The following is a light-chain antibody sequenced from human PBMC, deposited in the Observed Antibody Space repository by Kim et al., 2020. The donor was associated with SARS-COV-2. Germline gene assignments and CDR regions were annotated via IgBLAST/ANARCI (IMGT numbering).Light chain of an antibody. CDR3: LLYYGGAKV. CDR2: STT. V-gene: IGLV7-43*01. J-gene: IGLJ3*02. CDR1: TEAITRAYY. Sequence: PGGTITLTCASSTEAITRAYYPNWFQQKPGQAPRALIYSTTYTHAWTPALLSGSLLGGKAALTLSGVQPEDEAEYYCLLYYGGAKVFGGGTQLTVL.